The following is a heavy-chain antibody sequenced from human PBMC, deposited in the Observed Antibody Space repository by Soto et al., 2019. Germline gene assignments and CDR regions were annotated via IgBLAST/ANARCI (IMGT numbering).Heavy chain of an antibody. CDR1: GYTFTSYD. CDR2: MNPNSGNT. J-gene: IGHJ5*02. CDR3: AREISVGIAVAGRFDP. D-gene: IGHD6-19*01. V-gene: IGHV1-8*01. Sequence: QVQLVQSGAEVKKPGASVKVSCKASGYTFTSYDINWVRQATGQGLEWMGWMNPNSGNTGYAQKFQGRVTMTRNTSISTAYMELSSLRSEDTAVYYCAREISVGIAVAGRFDPWGQGTLVTVSS.